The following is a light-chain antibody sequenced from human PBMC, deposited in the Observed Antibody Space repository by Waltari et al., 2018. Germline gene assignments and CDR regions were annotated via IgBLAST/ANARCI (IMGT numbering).Light chain of an antibody. CDR1: QSVNNNY. V-gene: IGKV3-20*01. J-gene: IGKJ2*01. CDR2: ATS. CDR3: QQYGGSPPAFT. Sequence: EIVLTQSPGTLSLSPGQRATLSCRASQSVNNNYLAWYQHKSGQAPRLLIHATSTRASGTPDRFSGSGSGTDFTLTITKLEPEDFAIYYCQQYGGSPPAFTFGQGTKLEIK.